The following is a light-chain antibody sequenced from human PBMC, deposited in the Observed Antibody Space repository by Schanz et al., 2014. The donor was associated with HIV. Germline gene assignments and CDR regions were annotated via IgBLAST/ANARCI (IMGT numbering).Light chain of an antibody. Sequence: EVVLTQSPGTLSLSPGERGTLSCRASQSVSTNSLVWYQQKPGQAPRLLIYDASNRATGIPARFSGSGSGTDFTLTISSLEPEDFAVYYCQHYVNSPQTFGQGTKVEIK. CDR3: QHYVNSPQT. J-gene: IGKJ1*01. CDR2: DAS. V-gene: IGKV3-20*01. CDR1: QSVSTNS.